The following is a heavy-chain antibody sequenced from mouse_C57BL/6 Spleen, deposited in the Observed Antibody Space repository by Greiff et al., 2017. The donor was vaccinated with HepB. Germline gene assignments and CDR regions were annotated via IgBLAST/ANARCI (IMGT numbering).Heavy chain of an antibody. V-gene: IGHV1-4*01. J-gene: IGHJ4*01. CDR3: ASLTAYAMDY. Sequence: VKLMESGAELARPGASVKMSCKASGYTFTSYTMHWVKQRPGQGLEWIGYINPSSGNTKYNQKFKDKATLTADKSSSTAYMQLSSLTSEDSAVYYCASLTAYAMDYWGQGTSVTVSS. CDR1: GYTFTSYT. CDR2: INPSSGNT. D-gene: IGHD1-2*01.